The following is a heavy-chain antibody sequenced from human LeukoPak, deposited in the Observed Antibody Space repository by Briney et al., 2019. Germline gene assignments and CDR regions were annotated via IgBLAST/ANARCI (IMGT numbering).Heavy chain of an antibody. CDR3: ASLPEGPYQLLFDY. CDR1: GFTFSSYS. D-gene: IGHD2-2*01. J-gene: IGHJ4*02. V-gene: IGHV3-21*01. CDR2: ISSSSSYI. Sequence: GGSLRLSCAASGFTFSSYSMNWVRQAPGKGLEWVSSISSSSSYIYYADSVKGRFTISRDNAKNSLYLQMNSLRAEDTAVYYCASLPEGPYQLLFDYWGQGTLVTVSS.